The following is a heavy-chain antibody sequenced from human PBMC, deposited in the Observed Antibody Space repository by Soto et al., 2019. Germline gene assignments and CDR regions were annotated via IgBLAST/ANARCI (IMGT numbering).Heavy chain of an antibody. CDR2: INPNSGGT. D-gene: IGHD2-15*01. Sequence: RASVKVSCKASGYTFTGYYMHWVRQAPGQGLEWMGWINPNSGGTNYAQKFQGWVTMTRDTSISTAYMELSRLRSDDTAVYYCARPITELVVAASDAFDIWGKGTMVPVSS. J-gene: IGHJ3*02. CDR3: ARPITELVVAASDAFDI. V-gene: IGHV1-2*04. CDR1: GYTFTGYY.